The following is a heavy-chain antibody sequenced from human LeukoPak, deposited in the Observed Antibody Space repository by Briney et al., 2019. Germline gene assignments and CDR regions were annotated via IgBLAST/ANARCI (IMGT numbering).Heavy chain of an antibody. Sequence: PSQTLSLTCTVSGGSISSGDYYWSWIRQPPGKGLEWIGYIYYSGSTYYNPSLKSRVTISVDTSKNQFSLKLSSVTAADTAVYYCARVPLEMVTISRSFYFDYWGQGTLVTVSS. V-gene: IGHV4-30-4*01. CDR2: IYYSGST. CDR3: ARVPLEMVTISRSFYFDY. J-gene: IGHJ4*02. D-gene: IGHD5-24*01. CDR1: GGSISSGDYY.